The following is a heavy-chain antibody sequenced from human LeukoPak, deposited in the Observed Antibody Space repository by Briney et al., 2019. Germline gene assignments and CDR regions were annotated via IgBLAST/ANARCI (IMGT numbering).Heavy chain of an antibody. D-gene: IGHD6-13*01. Sequence: GGSLRLSCAASGFPFNAYWMTWVRQAPGKGLEWVANIRQDGDTKYYVDSVKGRFTISRDNAMNSLYLQMNSLRAEDTAIYYCVRSLPYGTTWYGRSDFWGQGTLVTVSS. CDR3: VRSLPYGTTWYGRSDF. J-gene: IGHJ4*02. CDR2: IRQDGDTK. V-gene: IGHV3-7*03. CDR1: GFPFNAYW.